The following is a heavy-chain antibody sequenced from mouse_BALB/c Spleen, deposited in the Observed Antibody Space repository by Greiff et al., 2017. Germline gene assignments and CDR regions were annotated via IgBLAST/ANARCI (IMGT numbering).Heavy chain of an antibody. D-gene: IGHD3-1*01. V-gene: IGHV3-8*02. Sequence: DVQLVESGPSLVKPSQTLSLTCSVTGDSITSGYWNWIRKFPGNKLEYMGYISYSGSTYYNPSLKSRISITRDTSKNQYYLQLNSVTTEDTATYYCARQLGLPSYAMDYWGQGTSVTVSS. CDR1: GDSITSGY. CDR3: ARQLGLPSYAMDY. CDR2: ISYSGST. J-gene: IGHJ4*01.